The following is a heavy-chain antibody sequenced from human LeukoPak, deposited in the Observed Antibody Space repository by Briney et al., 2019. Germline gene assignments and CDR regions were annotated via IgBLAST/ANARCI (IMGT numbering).Heavy chain of an antibody. J-gene: IGHJ4*02. CDR3: ATGYGDYVGDYFDY. CDR2: INTNTGNP. CDR1: GYTFSSYA. Sequence: GASVKVSCKASGYTFSSYAMNWVRQAPGQGLEWMGWINTNTGNPTYAQGFTGRFVFSLDTSVSTAYLQISSLKAEDTAVYYCATGYGDYVGDYFDYWGQGPLVTVSS. V-gene: IGHV7-4-1*02. D-gene: IGHD4-17*01.